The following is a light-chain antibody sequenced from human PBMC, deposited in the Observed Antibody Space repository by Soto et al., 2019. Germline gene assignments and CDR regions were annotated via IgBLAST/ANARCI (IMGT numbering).Light chain of an antibody. CDR2: EVI. V-gene: IGLV2-14*01. CDR1: EVGAHRF. CDR3: STYTSARPS. Sequence: QSALTQPASVSGSPGQSITISCTGTEVGAHRFVSWYQQVPGTAPKLLFYEVIKRPSGMSPRFSGSKAGNTASLTIAGLQADDDYADFCSTYTSARPSFGGGNNLTVL. J-gene: IGLJ2*01.